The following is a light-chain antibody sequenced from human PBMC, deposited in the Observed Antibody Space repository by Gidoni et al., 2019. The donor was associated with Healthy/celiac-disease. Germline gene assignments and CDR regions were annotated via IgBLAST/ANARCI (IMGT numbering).Light chain of an antibody. CDR2: DVS. CDR1: SSDVGCNNY. CDR3: CSYADSYTLVV. J-gene: IGLJ2*01. V-gene: IGLV2-11*01. Sequence: QSALTPPRSLSWSPGKSATSSCTGTSSDVGCNNYVSWYKQHPGKAPKLMIYDVSKRPAGVPDRFSGSKSVNTASLTISGLQAEDEADYYCCSYADSYTLVVFGGGTKLTVL.